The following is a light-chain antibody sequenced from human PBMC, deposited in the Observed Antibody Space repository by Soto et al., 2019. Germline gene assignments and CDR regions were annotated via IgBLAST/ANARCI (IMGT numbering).Light chain of an antibody. CDR3: HHHNSYSQT. Sequence: DIQLTQSPPTLSASVGDRVTITCRASQSIRYYLAWYQQMPGKAPKLLIYGASSLQSGVPSRFSGSGSGTEFTLTISRLQPDDFATYFCHHHNSYSQTFGQGTKVEIK. CDR2: GAS. CDR1: QSIRYY. V-gene: IGKV1-5*01. J-gene: IGKJ1*01.